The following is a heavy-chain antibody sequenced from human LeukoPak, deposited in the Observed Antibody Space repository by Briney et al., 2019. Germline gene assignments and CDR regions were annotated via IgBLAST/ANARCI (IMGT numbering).Heavy chain of an antibody. CDR1: GFTFSSYA. J-gene: IGHJ4*02. CDR2: ISGSGAST. CDR3: SKDTYSWPYFFDY. D-gene: IGHD2-15*01. Sequence: GGSLRLSCAASGFTFSSYAMTWVRQAPGKGLEWVSAISGSGASTYYADSVKGRSTISRDNSTNTLYLQIHNLRAEDTAVYYCSKDTYSWPYFFDYWGQGTLVTVSS. V-gene: IGHV3-23*01.